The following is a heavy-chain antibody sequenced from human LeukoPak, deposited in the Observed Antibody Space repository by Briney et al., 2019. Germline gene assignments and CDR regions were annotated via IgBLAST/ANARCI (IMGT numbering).Heavy chain of an antibody. CDR1: GFTFSTYG. D-gene: IGHD1-26*01. V-gene: IGHV3-30*02. Sequence: PGGSLRLSCAASGFTFSTYGMLWVRPAPGKGLEGVAFLRYDGTNKYYADSVKGRFTISRDNSTTTLYLQMNSLGAEDTAVYYCAKESGDHFEAIDIWGQGTMVTVSS. CDR2: LRYDGTNK. J-gene: IGHJ3*02. CDR3: AKESGDHFEAIDI.